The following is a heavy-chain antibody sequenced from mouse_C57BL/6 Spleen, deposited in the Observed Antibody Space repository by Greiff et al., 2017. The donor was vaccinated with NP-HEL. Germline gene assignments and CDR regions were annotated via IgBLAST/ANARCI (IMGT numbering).Heavy chain of an antibody. J-gene: IGHJ3*01. Sequence: QVQLKESGPELVKPGASVKISCKASGYAFSSSWMNWVKQRPGKGLEWIGRIYPGDGDTNYNGKFKGKATLTADKSSSTAYMQLSSLTSEDSAVYFCARVEGYDYDLFAYWGQGTLVTVSA. V-gene: IGHV1-82*01. CDR1: GYAFSSSW. CDR3: ARVEGYDYDLFAY. D-gene: IGHD2-4*01. CDR2: IYPGDGDT.